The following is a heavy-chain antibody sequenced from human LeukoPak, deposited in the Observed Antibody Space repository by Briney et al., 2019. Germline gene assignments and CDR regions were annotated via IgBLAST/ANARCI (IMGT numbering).Heavy chain of an antibody. D-gene: IGHD2-15*01. CDR3: ARDRGGDIVVVVAATYWFDP. CDR2: ISAYNGNT. V-gene: IGHV1-18*01. Sequence: ASVKVSCKASGGTFSSYAISWVRQAPGQGLEWMGWISAYNGNTNYAQKLQGRVTMTTDTSTSTAYMELRSLRSDDTAVYYCARDRGGDIVVVVAATYWFDPWGQGTLVTVSS. J-gene: IGHJ5*02. CDR1: GGTFSSYA.